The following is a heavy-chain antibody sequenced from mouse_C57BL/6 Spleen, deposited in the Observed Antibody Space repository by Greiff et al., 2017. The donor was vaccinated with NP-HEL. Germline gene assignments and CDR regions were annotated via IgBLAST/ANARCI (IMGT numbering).Heavy chain of an antibody. J-gene: IGHJ1*03. CDR2: INYDGSST. CDR3: AREYYYGSGYFDV. V-gene: IGHV5-16*01. Sequence: EVMLVESEGGLVQPGSSMKLSCTASGFTFSDYYMAWVRQVPEKGLEWVANINYDGSSTYYLDPLKSRFIISRDNAKNILYLQMSSLKSEDTATYYCAREYYYGSGYFDVWGTGTTVTVSS. CDR1: GFTFSDYY. D-gene: IGHD1-1*01.